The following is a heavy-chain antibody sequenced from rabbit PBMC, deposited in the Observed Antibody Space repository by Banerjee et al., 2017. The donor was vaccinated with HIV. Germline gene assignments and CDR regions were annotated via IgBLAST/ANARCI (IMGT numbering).Heavy chain of an antibody. CDR3: ARDKYTYSYGYVGYWDL. Sequence: QEQLVESGGGLVKPGASLTLTCKASGFSLSSSYYMCWVRQAPGKGLEWIACIYGGSGSAYYASWVNGRFTISKTSSTTVTLQMTSLTAADTATYFCARDKYTYSYGYVGYWDLWGQGTLVTVS. D-gene: IGHD6-1*01. J-gene: IGHJ6*01. V-gene: IGHV1S45*01. CDR2: IYGGSGSA. CDR1: GFSLSSSYY.